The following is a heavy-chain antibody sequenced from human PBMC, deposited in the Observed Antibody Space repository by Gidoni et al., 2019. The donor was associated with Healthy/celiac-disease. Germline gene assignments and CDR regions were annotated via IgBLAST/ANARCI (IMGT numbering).Heavy chain of an antibody. Sequence: QVQLVQSGAEVNKPGASVKASCKASGYTFTSSGTSWVRQAPGQGLEWMGWSSAYNGNTNYAQKLQGRVTMTTDTSTSTAYMELRSLRSDDTAVYYCARGSDILTGYYYYYGMDVWGQGTTVTVSS. CDR1: GYTFTSSG. J-gene: IGHJ6*02. CDR3: ARGSDILTGYYYYYGMDV. CDR2: SSAYNGNT. D-gene: IGHD3-9*01. V-gene: IGHV1-18*01.